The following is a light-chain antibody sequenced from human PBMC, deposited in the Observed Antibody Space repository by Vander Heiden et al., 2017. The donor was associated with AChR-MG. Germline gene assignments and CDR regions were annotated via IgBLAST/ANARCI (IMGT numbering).Light chain of an antibody. Sequence: ELVMTQSPATLSVSPGERATLSCRASQSVNSNLAWYQQKPGQAPRLLIYDASTRATGIPARFSGSGSGTEFTLTISSLQSEDFAVYYCQQYNNWPPLTFGGGTKVEIK. CDR3: QQYNNWPPLT. CDR2: DAS. J-gene: IGKJ4*01. V-gene: IGKV3-15*01. CDR1: QSVNSN.